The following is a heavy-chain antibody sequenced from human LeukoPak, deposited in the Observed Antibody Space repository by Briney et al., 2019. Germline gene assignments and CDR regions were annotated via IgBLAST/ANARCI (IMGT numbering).Heavy chain of an antibody. J-gene: IGHJ4*01. CDR3: ARDPNHGALDW. CDR1: GFSFSNSW. CDR2: IKYNGSDR. D-gene: IGHD1-14*01. V-gene: IGHV3-7*01. Sequence: GGSLRLSCVASGFSFSNSWMSWVRQAPGKGLEWVANIKYNGSDRDYVDSLKGRLTISRDNAKNSVYLEMSSLRVEDTAVYYCARDPNHGALDWWGEGILITVSS.